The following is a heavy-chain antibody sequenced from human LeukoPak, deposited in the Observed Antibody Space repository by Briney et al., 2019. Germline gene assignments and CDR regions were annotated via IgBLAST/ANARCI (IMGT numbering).Heavy chain of an antibody. V-gene: IGHV3-21*01. CDR2: ISSSSSYI. Sequence: PGGSLRLSCAASGFTFSSYSMTWVRQAPGKRLEWVSSISSSSSYIYYADSVKGRFTISRDNAKNSLYLQMNSLRAEDTAVYYCARDGFGRDPTSGAFDIWGQGTMVTVSS. J-gene: IGHJ3*02. D-gene: IGHD3-10*01. CDR1: GFTFSSYS. CDR3: ARDGFGRDPTSGAFDI.